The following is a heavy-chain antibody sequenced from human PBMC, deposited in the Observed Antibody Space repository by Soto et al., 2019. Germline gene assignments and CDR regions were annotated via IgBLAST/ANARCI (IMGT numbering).Heavy chain of an antibody. J-gene: IGHJ3*02. CDR2: ISSSSSTI. V-gene: IGHV3-48*02. CDR3: ARDHDSSGWYDAFDI. CDR1: GFTLSSYS. D-gene: IGHD6-19*01. Sequence: EVQLVESGGGLVQPGGSLRLSCAASGFTLSSYSMNWVRQAPGKGLEWVSYISSSSSTIYYADSVKGRFTISRDNAKNSLYLQMNSLRDEDTAVYYCARDHDSSGWYDAFDIWGQGTMVTVSS.